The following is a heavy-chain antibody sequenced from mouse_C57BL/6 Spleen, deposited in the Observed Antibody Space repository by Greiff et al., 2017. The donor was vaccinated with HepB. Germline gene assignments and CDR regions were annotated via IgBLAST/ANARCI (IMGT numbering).Heavy chain of an antibody. CDR2: IHPNSGST. V-gene: IGHV1-64*01. CDR1: GYTFTSYW. CDR3: ARPAYYSLFDY. J-gene: IGHJ2*01. D-gene: IGHD2-12*01. Sequence: VQLQQPGAELVKPGASVKLSCKASGYTFTSYWMHWVKQRPGQGLEWIGMIHPNSGSTNYNEKFKSKATLTVDKSSSTAYMQLSSLTSEDSAVYYCARPAYYSLFDYWGQGTTLTVSS.